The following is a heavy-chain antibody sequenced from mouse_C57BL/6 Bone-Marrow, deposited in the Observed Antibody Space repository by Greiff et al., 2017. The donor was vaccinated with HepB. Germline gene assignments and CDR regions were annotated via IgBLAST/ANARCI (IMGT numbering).Heavy chain of an antibody. Sequence: QVQLQQSGPELVKPGASVKLSCKASGYTFTSYDINWVKQRPGQGLEWFGWIYPRDGSTKYNEKFKGKATLTVDTSSSTAYIELHILTSEDSAVYFCARLLPDYWGQGTTLTVSS. J-gene: IGHJ2*01. V-gene: IGHV1-85*01. CDR1: GYTFTSYD. D-gene: IGHD1-1*01. CDR3: ARLLPDY. CDR2: IYPRDGST.